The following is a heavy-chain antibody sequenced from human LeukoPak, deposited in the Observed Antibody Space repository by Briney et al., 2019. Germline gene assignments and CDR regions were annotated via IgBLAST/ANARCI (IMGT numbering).Heavy chain of an antibody. CDR2: MNPNSGNT. J-gene: IGHJ3*02. CDR1: GGTFSSYA. V-gene: IGHV1-8*03. Sequence: GASVKVSCKASGGTFSSYAISWVRQATGQGLEWLGWMNPNSGNTGYAQKFQGRVTITRNTSISTAYMELSSLRSEDTAVYYCSLVGNYWGRAFDIWGQGTMVTVSS. D-gene: IGHD7-27*01. CDR3: SLVGNYWGRAFDI.